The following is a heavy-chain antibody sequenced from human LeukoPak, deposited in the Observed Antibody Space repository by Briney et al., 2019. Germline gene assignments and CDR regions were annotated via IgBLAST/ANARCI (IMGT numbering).Heavy chain of an antibody. Sequence: GGSLRLSCSASGFTFSTYAMHWVRQAPGKGLEYVSTISSNGGDTYYADSVKGRFTISRDNSKNTLYLQMSSLRAEDTAVYYCVDSRMTTVTALDYWGQGTLVTVSS. CDR1: GFTFSTYA. CDR3: VDSRMTTVTALDY. J-gene: IGHJ4*02. D-gene: IGHD4-17*01. V-gene: IGHV3-64D*06. CDR2: ISSNGGDT.